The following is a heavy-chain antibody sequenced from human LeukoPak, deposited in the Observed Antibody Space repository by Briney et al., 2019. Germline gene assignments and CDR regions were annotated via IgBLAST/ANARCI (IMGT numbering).Heavy chain of an antibody. CDR1: GGSFSGYY. D-gene: IGHD1-26*01. J-gene: IGHJ4*02. V-gene: IGHV4-34*01. CDR2: IYYSGST. Sequence: SETLSLTCAVYGGSFSGYYWSWIRQPPGKGLEWIGSIYYSGSTYYNPSLKSRVTISVDTSKNQFSLKLSSVTAADTAVYYCSSGATEPFDYWGQGTLVTVSS. CDR3: SSGATEPFDY.